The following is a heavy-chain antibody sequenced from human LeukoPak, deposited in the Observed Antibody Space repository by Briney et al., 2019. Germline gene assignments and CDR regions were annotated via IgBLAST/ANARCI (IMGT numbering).Heavy chain of an antibody. Sequence: PGGSLRLSCAASGFAFSTFAMGWVRQSPGKGLEWLSTINGGGNTTFYADSVKGRFTISRDNSKNTLYLHMDNLRPHDPALYCCTTEPHVAVAVAHYYYFYMDVWGRGTAVTVSS. V-gene: IGHV3-23*01. CDR3: TTEPHVAVAVAHYYYFYMDV. CDR1: GFAFSTFA. CDR2: INGGGNTT. J-gene: IGHJ6*03. D-gene: IGHD6-19*01.